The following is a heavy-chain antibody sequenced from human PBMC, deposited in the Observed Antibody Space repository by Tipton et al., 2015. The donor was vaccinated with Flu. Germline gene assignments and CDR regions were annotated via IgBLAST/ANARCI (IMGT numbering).Heavy chain of an antibody. CDR3: ARETQWSNFDY. J-gene: IGHJ4*02. Sequence: TSRDNAKNSLYLQMNSLRAEDTAVYYCARETQWSNFDYWGQGTLVTVSS. V-gene: IGHV3-48*03. D-gene: IGHD6-19*01.